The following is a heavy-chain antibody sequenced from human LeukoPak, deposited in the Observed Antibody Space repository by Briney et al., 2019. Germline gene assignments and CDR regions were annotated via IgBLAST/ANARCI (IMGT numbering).Heavy chain of an antibody. CDR3: ARASRMVATPFDP. Sequence: SETLSLTCAVYGGSFSGYYWSWIRQPPGKGLEWIGEINHSGSTSYNPSLKSRVTISVDTSKNQFSLKLSSVTAADTAVYYCARASRMVATPFDPWGQGTLVTVSS. CDR2: INHSGST. V-gene: IGHV4-34*01. CDR1: GGSFSGYY. D-gene: IGHD5-12*01. J-gene: IGHJ5*02.